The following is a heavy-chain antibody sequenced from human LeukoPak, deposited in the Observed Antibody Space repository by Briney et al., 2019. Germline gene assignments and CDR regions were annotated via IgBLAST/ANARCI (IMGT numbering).Heavy chain of an antibody. V-gene: IGHV1-69*13. CDR1: GGTFSSYA. CDR3: ARESCSSTSCYSGYYFDY. D-gene: IGHD2-2*01. Sequence: AASVNVSCKASGGTFSSYAISWVRQVPGQGLEWMGGIIPIFGTANYEQKFQGRVTITADESTSTAYMEMSSLRSEDTAVYYCARESCSSTSCYSGYYFDYWGQGTLVTVSS. CDR2: IIPIFGTA. J-gene: IGHJ4*02.